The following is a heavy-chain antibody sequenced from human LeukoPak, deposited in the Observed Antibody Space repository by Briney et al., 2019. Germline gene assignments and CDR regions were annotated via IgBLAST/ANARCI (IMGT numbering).Heavy chain of an antibody. Sequence: PGGSLRLSCTASGFTFSDNWMTWVRQAPGKGPEWVVNIKQDGSQRYYVDSVRGRFTMSRDNAKNSLSLQMNGLRAEDTAVYYCARRGGSSSRRSPIDYWGQGTLVTVSS. V-gene: IGHV3-7*01. CDR1: GFTFSDNW. CDR3: ARRGGSSSRRSPIDY. D-gene: IGHD6-6*01. J-gene: IGHJ4*02. CDR2: IKQDGSQR.